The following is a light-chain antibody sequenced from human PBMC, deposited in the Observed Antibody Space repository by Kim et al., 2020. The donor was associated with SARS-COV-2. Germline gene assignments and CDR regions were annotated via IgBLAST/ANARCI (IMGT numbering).Light chain of an antibody. CDR2: AAS. J-gene: IGKJ4*01. CDR1: QTINSNF. CDR3: QQYGNSPLT. V-gene: IGKV3-20*01. Sequence: EIVLTQSPGTLSLSPGEGATLSCRATQTINSNFLAWFLQRPGQAPRLLIYAASNRATGIPDRFSGNRSGTEFTLTISRLEPEDSAVYYCQQYGNSPLTFGGGTKVDIK.